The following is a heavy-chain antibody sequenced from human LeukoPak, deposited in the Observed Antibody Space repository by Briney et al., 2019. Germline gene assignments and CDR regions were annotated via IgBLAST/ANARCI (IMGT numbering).Heavy chain of an antibody. Sequence: ASVKVSCKASGYTFTRYYMHWVRQAPGQGLEWMGIIKPSGGSTSYAQKFQGRVTMTRDTSTSTVYMELSSLRSEDTAVYYCARGHCSGGSCYLGSVDYWGQGTLVTVSS. D-gene: IGHD2-15*01. CDR3: ARGHCSGGSCYLGSVDY. CDR2: IKPSGGST. V-gene: IGHV1-46*01. J-gene: IGHJ4*02. CDR1: GYTFTRYY.